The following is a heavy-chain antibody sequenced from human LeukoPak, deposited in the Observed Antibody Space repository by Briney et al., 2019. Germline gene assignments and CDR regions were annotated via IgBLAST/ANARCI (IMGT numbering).Heavy chain of an antibody. Sequence: PSQTLSLTCAVYGGSFSAYYWSWIRQPPGEGLKWIGEINHSGSTDCNPSLKTRVTISVDTSKNQFSLNLSSVTAADTAVYYCARGDNLLRFLEVDAFDIWGQGTVVTVSS. D-gene: IGHD3-3*01. CDR2: INHSGST. V-gene: IGHV4-34*01. CDR1: GGSFSAYY. CDR3: ARGDNLLRFLEVDAFDI. J-gene: IGHJ3*02.